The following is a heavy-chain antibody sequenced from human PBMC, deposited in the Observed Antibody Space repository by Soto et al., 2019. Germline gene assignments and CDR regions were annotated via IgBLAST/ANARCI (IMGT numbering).Heavy chain of an antibody. V-gene: IGHV3-30*18. CDR2: ISYDGSNK. J-gene: IGHJ4*02. Sequence: PGGSLRLSCAASGFTFSSYGMHWVRQAPGKGLEWVAVISYDGSNKYYADSVKGRFTISRDNSKNTLYLQMNSLRAEDTAVYYCAKEEPYYYGSSGQPSGPGDYFDYWGQGTLVTVSS. D-gene: IGHD3-22*01. CDR1: GFTFSSYG. CDR3: AKEEPYYYGSSGQPSGPGDYFDY.